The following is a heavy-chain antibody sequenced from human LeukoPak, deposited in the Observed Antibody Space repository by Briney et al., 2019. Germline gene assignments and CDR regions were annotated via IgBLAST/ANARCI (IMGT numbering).Heavy chain of an antibody. Sequence: GASVKVSCKASGYTFTSYDINWVRQATGQGLEWMGWMNPNSGNTGYAQKFQGRVTITRNTSISTAYMELGSLRSEDTAVYYCARGGTLPYYDFWSDGGDYFDYWGQGTLVTVSS. CDR3: ARGGTLPYYDFWSDGGDYFDY. CDR2: MNPNSGNT. V-gene: IGHV1-8*03. J-gene: IGHJ4*02. CDR1: GYTFTSYD. D-gene: IGHD3-3*01.